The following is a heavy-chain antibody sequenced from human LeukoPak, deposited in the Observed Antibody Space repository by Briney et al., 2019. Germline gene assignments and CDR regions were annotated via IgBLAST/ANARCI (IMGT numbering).Heavy chain of an antibody. J-gene: IGHJ6*02. CDR2: ISRNSGSI. Sequence: GGSLRLSCAASGFTFDDYAMHWVRQAPGKGLEWVSGISRNSGSIGYADSVKGRFTISRDTAKNSLYLQRNSLRAEDTALYYCAKARVVSADYYYYGMDVWGQGTTVTVSS. CDR3: AKARVVSADYYYYGMDV. V-gene: IGHV3-9*01. D-gene: IGHD2-21*01. CDR1: GFTFDDYA.